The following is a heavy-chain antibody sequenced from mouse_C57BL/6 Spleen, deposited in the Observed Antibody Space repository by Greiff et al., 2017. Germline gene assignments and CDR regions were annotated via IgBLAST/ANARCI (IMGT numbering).Heavy chain of an antibody. CDR3: ARRGWYFDV. CDR2: ISNGGGST. J-gene: IGHJ1*03. CDR1: GFTFSDYY. Sequence: EVKVVESGGGLVQPGGSLKLSCAASGFTFSDYYMYWVRQTPEKRLEWVAYISNGGGSTYYPDTVKGRFTISRDNAKNTLYLQMSRLKSEDTAMYYCARRGWYFDVWGTGTTVTVSS. V-gene: IGHV5-12*01.